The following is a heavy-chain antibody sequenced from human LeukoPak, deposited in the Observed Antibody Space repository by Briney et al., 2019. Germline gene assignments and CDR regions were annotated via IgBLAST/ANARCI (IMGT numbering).Heavy chain of an antibody. J-gene: IGHJ3*02. V-gene: IGHV4-30-2*03. CDR3: ASHLPPIPSRWYRGFDI. CDR2: IYHSGST. D-gene: IGHD6-13*01. CDR1: GGSISSGGYS. Sequence: SETLSLTCAVSGGSISSGGYSWSWIRQPPGKGLEWIGYIYHSGSTYYNPSLKSRVTISVDTSKNQFSLKLSSVTAADTSVYYCASHLPPIPSRWYRGFDIWGQGTMVTVSS.